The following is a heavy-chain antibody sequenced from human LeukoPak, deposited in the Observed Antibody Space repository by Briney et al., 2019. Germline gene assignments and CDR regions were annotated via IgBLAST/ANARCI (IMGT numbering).Heavy chain of an antibody. V-gene: IGHV1-69*13. CDR3: AREGGVVLMVYAPNTGWFDP. J-gene: IGHJ5*02. Sequence: SVKVSCKASGGTFSSYAISWVRQAPGQGLEWMGGIIPIFGTANYAQKFQGRVTITADESTSTAYMELSSLRSEDTAVYYCAREGGVVLMVYAPNTGWFDPWGQGTLVTVS. CDR1: GGTFSSYA. CDR2: IIPIFGTA. D-gene: IGHD2-8*01.